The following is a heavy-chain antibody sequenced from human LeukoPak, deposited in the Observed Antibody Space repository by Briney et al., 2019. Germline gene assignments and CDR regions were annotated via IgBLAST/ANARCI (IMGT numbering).Heavy chain of an antibody. D-gene: IGHD6-13*01. CDR2: IYPGDSDT. CDR3: ARLWDLHSSSAPYGMDV. J-gene: IGHJ6*02. V-gene: IGHV5-51*01. Sequence: GESLKISCKGSGYSFTSYWIGWVRQMPGKGLEWMGIIYPGDSDTRYSPSFQGQVTISADKSISTAYLQWSSLKASDTAMYYCARLWDLHSSSAPYGMDVWGQGTTVTVSS. CDR1: GYSFTSYW.